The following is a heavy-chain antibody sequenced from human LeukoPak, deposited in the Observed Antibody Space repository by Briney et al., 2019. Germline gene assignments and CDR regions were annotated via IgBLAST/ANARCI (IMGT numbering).Heavy chain of an antibody. CDR3: ARVYCSGGSCRWFDP. CDR1: GGSITSHY. Sequence: SETLSLTCTVSGGSITSHYWSWIRQPPGKGLEWIGYIYYSGSTNYNPSLKSRVTISVDTSKNQFSLKLSSVTAADTAVYYCARVYCSGGSCRWFDPWGQGTLVTVSS. V-gene: IGHV4-59*11. CDR2: IYYSGST. J-gene: IGHJ5*02. D-gene: IGHD2-15*01.